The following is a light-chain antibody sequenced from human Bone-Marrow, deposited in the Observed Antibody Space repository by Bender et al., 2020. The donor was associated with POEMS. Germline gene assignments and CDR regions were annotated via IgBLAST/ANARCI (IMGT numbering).Light chain of an antibody. Sequence: QSALTQPASVSGSPGQSITISCTGTSTDVGNHDFVSWYQQHPGKAPKLMIYEVDKRTSGVSNRFSGSKSGNTASLTISGLQAEDEADYYCCSYAGSTSYVFGGGTKVSVL. V-gene: IGLV2-23*02. CDR3: CSYAGSTSYV. J-gene: IGLJ1*01. CDR1: STDVGNHDF. CDR2: EVD.